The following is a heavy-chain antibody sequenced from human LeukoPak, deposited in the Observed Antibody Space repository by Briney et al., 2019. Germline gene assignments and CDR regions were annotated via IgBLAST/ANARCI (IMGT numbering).Heavy chain of an antibody. CDR2: ISARDGST. CDR1: GFTFSSYA. V-gene: IGHV3-23*01. J-gene: IGHJ6*02. CDR3: ARDGKAIVVVPAAPPSGYYYYGMDV. Sequence: GGSLRLSCAASGFTFSSYAMSWVRQAPGKGPEWVSGISARDGSTWYGDSGKGRFTISRDNAKNSLYLQMNSLRAEDMAVYYCARDGKAIVVVPAAPPSGYYYYGMDVWGQGTTVTVSS. D-gene: IGHD2-2*01.